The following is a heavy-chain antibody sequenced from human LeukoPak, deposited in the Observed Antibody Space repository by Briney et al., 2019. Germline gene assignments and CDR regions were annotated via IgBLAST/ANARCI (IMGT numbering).Heavy chain of an antibody. CDR1: GFIFDEYG. V-gene: IGHV3-23*01. CDR3: AKDYYGSGSYYYYFDY. D-gene: IGHD3-10*01. Sequence: GGSLRLSCAASGFIFDEYGMSWVRQAPGKGLEWVSAISGSGGSTYYADSVRGRFTISRDNSKNTLYLQMNSLRAEDTAVYYCAKDYYGSGSYYYYFDYWGQGTLVTVSS. J-gene: IGHJ4*02. CDR2: ISGSGGST.